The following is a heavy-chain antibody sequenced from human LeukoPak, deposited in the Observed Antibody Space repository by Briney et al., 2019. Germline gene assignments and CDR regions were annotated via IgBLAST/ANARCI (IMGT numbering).Heavy chain of an antibody. CDR3: AKDQVVTPGGLYGMDV. V-gene: IGHV3-30*18. D-gene: IGHD4-23*01. CDR2: ISYDGSNK. Sequence: GGSLILSCAASGFTFSSYGMHWVRQAPGKGLEWVAVISYDGSNKYYADSVKGRFTISRGNSKNTLYLQMNSLRAEDTAVYYCAKDQVVTPGGLYGMDVWGQGTTVTVSS. J-gene: IGHJ6*02. CDR1: GFTFSSYG.